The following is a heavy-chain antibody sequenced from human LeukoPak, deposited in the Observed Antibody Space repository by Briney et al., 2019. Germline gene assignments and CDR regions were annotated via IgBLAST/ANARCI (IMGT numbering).Heavy chain of an antibody. CDR2: IWYDGTNK. D-gene: IGHD3-22*01. V-gene: IGHV3-33*08. CDR3: ARGDITTPYYFDS. CDR1: GFTVSSNY. J-gene: IGHJ4*02. Sequence: GGSLRLSCAASGFTVSSNYMSWVRQAPGKGLEWVALIWYDGTNKYYADSVKGRFTISRDDSKNTLFLQMHSLRAEDTAVYYCARGDITTPYYFDSWGQGTLVTVSS.